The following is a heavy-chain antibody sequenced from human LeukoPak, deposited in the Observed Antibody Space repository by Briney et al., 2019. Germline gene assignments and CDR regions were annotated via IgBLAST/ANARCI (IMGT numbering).Heavy chain of an antibody. CDR1: GGSFSGYY. J-gene: IGHJ4*02. CDR3: ARGIESDYAKSRFDY. CDR2: INHSGST. Sequence: SETLSLTCAVYGGSFSGYYWSWIRQPPGKGLEWIGEINHSGSTNYNPSLKSRVTISVDTSKNQFSLKLSSVTAADTAVYYCARGIESDYAKSRFDYWGQGTLVTVSS. D-gene: IGHD4-17*01. V-gene: IGHV4-34*01.